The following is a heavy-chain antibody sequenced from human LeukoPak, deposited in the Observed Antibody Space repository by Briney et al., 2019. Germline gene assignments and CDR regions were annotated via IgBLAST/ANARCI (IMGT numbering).Heavy chain of an antibody. CDR2: ISGSGGST. J-gene: IGHJ4*02. CDR3: AKDHSVVVPAAIPYFDY. V-gene: IGHV3-23*01. Sequence: GSLRLSCAASGFTFSSYAMSWVRQAPGKGLEWVSAISGSGGSTYYADSVKGRFTISRDNSKNTLYLQTNSLRAEDTAVYYCAKDHSVVVPAAIPYFDYWGQGTLVTVSS. D-gene: IGHD2-2*01. CDR1: GFTFSSYA.